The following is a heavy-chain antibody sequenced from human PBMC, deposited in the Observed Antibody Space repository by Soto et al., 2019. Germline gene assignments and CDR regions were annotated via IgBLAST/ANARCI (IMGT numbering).Heavy chain of an antibody. CDR2: IYTSGST. D-gene: IGHD6-19*01. V-gene: IGHV4-4*07. J-gene: IGHJ6*02. CDR1: GGSISSYY. CDR3: AREGIGIAVAGRAPVYYYGMDV. Sequence: PSETLSLTCTVSGGSISSYYWSWIRQPAGKGLEWIGRIYTSGSTNYNPSLKSRVTMSVDTSKNQFSLKLSSVTAADTAVYYCAREGIGIAVAGRAPVYYYGMDVWGQGTTVTVSS.